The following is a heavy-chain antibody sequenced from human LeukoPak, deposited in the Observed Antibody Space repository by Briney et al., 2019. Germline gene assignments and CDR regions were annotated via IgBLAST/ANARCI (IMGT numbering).Heavy chain of an antibody. CDR3: ARASITIFGVVIPPLFDY. J-gene: IGHJ4*02. Sequence: GGSLRLSCAASGFTFSSYSMNWVRQAPGKGLEWVSSISSSSYIYYADSVKGRFTISRGNAKNSLYLQMNSLRAEDTAVYYCARASITIFGVVIPPLFDYWGQGTLVTVSS. D-gene: IGHD3-3*01. CDR1: GFTFSSYS. CDR2: ISSSSYI. V-gene: IGHV3-21*01.